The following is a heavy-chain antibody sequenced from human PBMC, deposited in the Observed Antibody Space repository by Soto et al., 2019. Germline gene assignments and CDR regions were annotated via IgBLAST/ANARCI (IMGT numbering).Heavy chain of an antibody. J-gene: IGHJ6*02. D-gene: IGHD1-1*01. CDR2: IGPSGNT. V-gene: IGHV3-23*01. CDR3: AKLLHNPYCNVMDV. CDR1: GFTFSNSG. Sequence: EVQLLESGGDLVQPGGSLRLVCAASGFTFSNSGMRWVRQAPGQGLEWVSSIGPSGNTYYSDAVKGRFTITRDISKNTLFLQMDSLRAEDTATYYGAKLLHNPYCNVMDVWGQATTVTVYS.